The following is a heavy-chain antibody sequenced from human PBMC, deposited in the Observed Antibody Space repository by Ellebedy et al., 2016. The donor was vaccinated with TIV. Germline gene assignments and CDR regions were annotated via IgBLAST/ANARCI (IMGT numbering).Heavy chain of an antibody. Sequence: GESLKISCAASGFTFRTYWMSWVRQAPGKGLEWVADIKQDGSEKYYVDSVKGRFTISRDNAKNSLYLQMNSLRAADTAVYYCARAGGSRYGNYYYGMDVWGQGTTVTVSS. CDR3: ARAGGSRYGNYYYGMDV. CDR2: IKQDGSEK. D-gene: IGHD6-13*01. CDR1: GFTFRTYW. V-gene: IGHV3-7*01. J-gene: IGHJ6*02.